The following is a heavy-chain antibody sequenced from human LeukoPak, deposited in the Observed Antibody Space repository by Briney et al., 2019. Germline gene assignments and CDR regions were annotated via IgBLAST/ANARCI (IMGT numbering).Heavy chain of an antibody. Sequence: GGSLRLSCAASGFTVSSNYMSWVRQAPGKGLEWVSVIYSGGSTYYADSVKGRFTISRHNSKNTLYLQMNSLRAEDTAVYYCARLNQLPCYYYGMDVWGQGTTVTVSS. CDR1: GFTVSSNY. CDR3: ARLNQLPCYYYGMDV. V-gene: IGHV3-53*04. D-gene: IGHD2-2*01. J-gene: IGHJ6*02. CDR2: IYSGGST.